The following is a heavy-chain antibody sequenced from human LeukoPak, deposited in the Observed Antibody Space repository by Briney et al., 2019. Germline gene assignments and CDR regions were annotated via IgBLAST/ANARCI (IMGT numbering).Heavy chain of an antibody. J-gene: IGHJ4*02. CDR3: ASTYYDILTGYFSHHFDY. V-gene: IGHV3-21*01. Sequence: GGSLRLSCVVSGFTFSGFGMNWVRQAPGKGLEWVSSISSSSSYIYYADSVKGRFTISRHNAKKSLYLQMNSLRAEDTAVYYCASTYYDILTGYFSHHFDYWGQGILVTVSS. D-gene: IGHD3-9*01. CDR2: ISSSSSYI. CDR1: GFTFSGFG.